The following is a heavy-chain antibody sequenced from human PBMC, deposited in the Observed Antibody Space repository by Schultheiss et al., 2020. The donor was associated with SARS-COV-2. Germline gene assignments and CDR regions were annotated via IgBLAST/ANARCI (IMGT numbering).Heavy chain of an antibody. CDR2: IKCDGSEK. CDR3: TRGTEGGDYYYRYFDL. Sequence: GGSLRLSCAASGFTFNIYGIHWVRQAPEKGLEWVADIKCDGSEKYNVDSVKGRFTISRDNSKNTLYLQMDSLRVEDTGVYYCTRGTEGGDYYYRYFDLWGRGTLVTVSS. D-gene: IGHD3-22*01. V-gene: IGHV3-33*01. J-gene: IGHJ2*01. CDR1: GFTFNIYG.